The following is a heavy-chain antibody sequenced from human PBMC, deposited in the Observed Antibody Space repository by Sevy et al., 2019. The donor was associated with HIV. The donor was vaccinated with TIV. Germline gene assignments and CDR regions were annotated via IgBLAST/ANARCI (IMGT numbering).Heavy chain of an antibody. CDR1: GDSVSTSSAT. D-gene: IGHD1-7*01. Sequence: SQTLSLTCAISGDSVSTSSATWNWFRQSPSRGLEWLGRKYYRSKWYSEYEVSVKGRVTINPDTSKNQFSLHLWSVTPEETAVYFCARGDELNAYYYGMDVWGQGTTVTVSS. CDR3: ARGDELNAYYYGMDV. J-gene: IGHJ6*02. V-gene: IGHV6-1*01. CDR2: KYYRSKWYS.